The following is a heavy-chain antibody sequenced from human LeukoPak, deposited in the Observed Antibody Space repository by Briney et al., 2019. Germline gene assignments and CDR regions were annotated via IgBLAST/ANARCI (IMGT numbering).Heavy chain of an antibody. Sequence: SETLSLTCAVYGGSFSGYYWSWIRQPPGKGLEWIGEINHSGSTNYNPSLKSRVTISVDTSKNQFSLKLSSVTAADTAVYYCARGPYSSGHPLNWFDPWGQGTLVTVSS. J-gene: IGHJ5*02. D-gene: IGHD6-19*01. CDR2: INHSGST. V-gene: IGHV4-34*01. CDR1: GGSFSGYY. CDR3: ARGPYSSGHPLNWFDP.